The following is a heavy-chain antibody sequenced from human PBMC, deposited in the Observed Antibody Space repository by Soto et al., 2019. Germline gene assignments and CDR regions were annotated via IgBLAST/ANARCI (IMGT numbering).Heavy chain of an antibody. CDR2: IYYSGST. Sequence: LSLTCTVSGGSISSGDYYWSWIRQPPGKGLEWIGYIYYSGSTYYNPSLKSRVTISVDTSKNQFSLKLSSVTAADTAVYYCARVIDLAVTISRWFDPWGQGTLVTVSS. CDR3: ARVIDLAVTISRWFDP. D-gene: IGHD4-17*01. V-gene: IGHV4-30-4*01. CDR1: GGSISSGDYY. J-gene: IGHJ5*02.